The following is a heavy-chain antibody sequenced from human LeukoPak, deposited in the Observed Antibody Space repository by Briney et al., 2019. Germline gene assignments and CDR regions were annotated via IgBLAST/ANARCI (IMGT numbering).Heavy chain of an antibody. Sequence: PSETLSLTCTVSGGSVSSGSCYWSWIRQPPGKGLEWIGYIYYSGSTNYNPSLKSRVTISVDTSKNQFSLKLSSVTAADTAVYYCASAHYYYYDSSGYPIDIWGQGTMVTVSS. J-gene: IGHJ3*02. D-gene: IGHD3-22*01. CDR3: ASAHYYYYDSSGYPIDI. CDR2: IYYSGST. V-gene: IGHV4-61*01. CDR1: GGSVSSGSCY.